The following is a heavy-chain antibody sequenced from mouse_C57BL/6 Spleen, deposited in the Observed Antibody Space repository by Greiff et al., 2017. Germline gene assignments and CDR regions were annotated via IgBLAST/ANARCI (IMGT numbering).Heavy chain of an antibody. CDR2: IDPSDSYT. CDR3: ARRKIYYCNYGAMDY. D-gene: IGHD2-1*01. V-gene: IGHV1-50*01. Sequence: QVQLQQPGAELVKPGASVKLSCKASGYTFTSYWMQWVKQRPGQGLEWIGEIDPSDSYTNYNQKFKGKATLTVDTSSSTAYMQLSSLTSEDSAVYYCARRKIYYCNYGAMDYWGQGTSVTVSS. J-gene: IGHJ4*01. CDR1: GYTFTSYW.